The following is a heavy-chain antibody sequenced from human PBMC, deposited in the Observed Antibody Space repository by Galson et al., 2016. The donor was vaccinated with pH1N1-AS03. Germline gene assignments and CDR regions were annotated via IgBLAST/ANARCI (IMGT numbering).Heavy chain of an antibody. D-gene: IGHD6-6*01. CDR2: INPSGGST. V-gene: IGHV1-46*01. CDR1: GYKFTNYG. Sequence: SVKVSCKASGYKFTNYGFNWVRQAPGQGLEWMGIINPSGGSTSYAQKFQGRVTIIADISTSTTYMELSNLTSEDTVIYYCARERDSSSSSIFVYWGQGTQVTVSS. J-gene: IGHJ4*02. CDR3: ARERDSSSSSIFVY.